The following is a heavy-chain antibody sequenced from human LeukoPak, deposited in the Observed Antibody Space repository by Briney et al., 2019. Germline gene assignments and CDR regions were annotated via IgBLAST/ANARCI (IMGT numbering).Heavy chain of an antibody. J-gene: IGHJ4*02. CDR2: ISHSGST. D-gene: IGHD2-2*01. Sequence: SETLSLTCAVYGGSFSDYFWSWIRQPPGKGLEWIGEISHSGSTYYNPSLKSRVTISVDTSKNQFSLKLSSVTAADTAVYYCVVGYCSSTSCPSPPDYWGQGTLVTVSS. CDR1: GGSFSDYF. CDR3: VVGYCSSTSCPSPPDY. V-gene: IGHV4-34*01.